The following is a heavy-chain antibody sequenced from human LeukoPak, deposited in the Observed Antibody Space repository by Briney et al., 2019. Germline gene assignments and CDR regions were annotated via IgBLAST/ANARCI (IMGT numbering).Heavy chain of an antibody. CDR2: IDHNGNVN. J-gene: IGHJ6*02. Sequence: GGSLRLSCAASGFTFSSYWMNWARQTPGKGLEWVASIDHNGNVNYYVDSVKGRFTIPRDNAKNSLYLQMSNLRAEDTAVYFCARGGGLDVWGQGATVTVSS. D-gene: IGHD3-16*01. CDR3: ARGGGLDV. CDR1: GFTFSSYW. V-gene: IGHV3-7*03.